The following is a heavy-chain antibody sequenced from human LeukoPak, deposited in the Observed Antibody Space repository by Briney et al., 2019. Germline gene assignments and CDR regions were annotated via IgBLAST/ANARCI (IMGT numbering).Heavy chain of an antibody. D-gene: IGHD6-6*01. CDR3: ARGPLSSSDY. Sequence: SETLSPTCTVSGGSISSGGYYWSWIRQHPGKGLEWIGYIYYSGSTYYNPSLKSRVTISVDTSKNQFSLKLSSVTAADTAVYYCARGPLSSSDYWGQGTLVTVSS. CDR2: IYYSGST. CDR1: GGSISSGGYY. V-gene: IGHV4-31*03. J-gene: IGHJ4*02.